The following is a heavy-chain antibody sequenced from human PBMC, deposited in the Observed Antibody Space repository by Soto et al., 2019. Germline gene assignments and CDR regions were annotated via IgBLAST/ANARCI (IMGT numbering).Heavy chain of an antibody. J-gene: IGHJ4*02. CDR3: AKVLRLSTVTLDY. CDR2: ISGSGGST. CDR1: GFTFSSYA. V-gene: IGHV3-23*01. D-gene: IGHD4-4*01. Sequence: GGSLRLTCAASGFTFSSYAMSWVRQAPGKGLEWVSAISGSGGSTYYADSVKGRFTISRDNSKNTLYLQMNSLRAEDTAVYYCAKVLRLSTVTLDYWGQGTLVTVSS.